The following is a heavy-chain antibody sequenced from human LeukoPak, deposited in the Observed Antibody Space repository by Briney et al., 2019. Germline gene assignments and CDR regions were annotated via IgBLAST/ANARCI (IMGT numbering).Heavy chain of an antibody. Sequence: SETLSLTCAVYGGSFSGYYWSWIRQPPGKGLEWIGEINHSGSTNYNPSLKSRVTISVDTSKNQFSLKLSSVTAADTAVYYCARGPRYYGSGSYHNWFDPWGQGTLVTVS. J-gene: IGHJ5*02. CDR1: GGSFSGYY. V-gene: IGHV4-34*01. CDR2: INHSGST. CDR3: ARGPRYYGSGSYHNWFDP. D-gene: IGHD3-10*01.